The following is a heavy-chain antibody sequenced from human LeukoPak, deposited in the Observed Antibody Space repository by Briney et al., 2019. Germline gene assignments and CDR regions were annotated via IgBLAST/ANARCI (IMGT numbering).Heavy chain of an antibody. V-gene: IGHV3-23*01. J-gene: IGHJ4*02. CDR3: AKEYTGTFSPFPSCFDN. D-gene: IGHD1-26*01. Sequence: SLPVSCLASVFTFSKYVMNWLGQAAGKGRDWVSAITGIGCRKYYPDSLQDRCTISRDNSKNTLDLQVNSLKAEDTAIYYCAKEYTGTFSPFPSCFDNWGQGTLVTVSS. CDR2: ITGIGCRK. CDR1: VFTFSKYV.